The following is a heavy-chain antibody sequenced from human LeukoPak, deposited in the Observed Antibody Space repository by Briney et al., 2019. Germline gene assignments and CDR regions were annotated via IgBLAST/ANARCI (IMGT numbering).Heavy chain of an antibody. J-gene: IGHJ4*02. CDR3: ARGAYYGSSGPYYVFDY. CDR1: TYSISSAYY. V-gene: IGHV4-38-2*02. CDR2: IYHSGST. D-gene: IGHD3-22*01. Sequence: SETLSLTCSVSTYSISSAYYWGWIRQPPGKGLQWIGSIYHSGSTSYNPSLKSRVTISVDTSKNQFSLKLSSVTAADTAVYYCARGAYYGSSGPYYVFDYWGQGTLVTVSS.